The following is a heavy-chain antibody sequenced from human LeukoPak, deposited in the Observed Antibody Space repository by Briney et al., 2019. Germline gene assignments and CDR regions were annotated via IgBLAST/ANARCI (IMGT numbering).Heavy chain of an antibody. CDR1: GGTFSSYT. V-gene: IGHV1-69*02. J-gene: IGHJ6*02. CDR2: IIPILGIA. CDR3: ARTAQLGYCSSTSCYAGVQYYCGMDV. D-gene: IGHD2-2*01. Sequence: GASVKVSCKASGGTFSSYTISWVRQAPGQGLEWMGRIIPILGIANYAQKFQGRVTITADKSTSTAYMELSSLRSEDTAVYYCARTAQLGYCSSTSCYAGVQYYCGMDVWGQGTTVTVSS.